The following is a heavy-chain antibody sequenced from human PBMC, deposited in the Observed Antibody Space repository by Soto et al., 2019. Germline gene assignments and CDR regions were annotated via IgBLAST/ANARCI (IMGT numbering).Heavy chain of an antibody. CDR1: GYSFTSYW. J-gene: IGHJ4*02. CDR3: ARRDSYGYYFDY. CDR2: IYPGDSDT. V-gene: IGHV5-51*01. D-gene: IGHD3-16*01. Sequence: PGESLKISCKGSGYSFTSYWIGWVRQMPGKGLEWMGIIYPGDSDTRYSPSFQGQATFSADRSISTAYLQWSSLKASDAAMYYCARRDSYGYYFDYWGQGTLVTVSS.